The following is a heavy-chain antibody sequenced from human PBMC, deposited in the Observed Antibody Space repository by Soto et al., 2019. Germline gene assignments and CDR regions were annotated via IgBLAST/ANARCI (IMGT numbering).Heavy chain of an antibody. Sequence: QVQLVQSGAEVKKPGASVKVSCKVSGYIFTRYYIHWVRQAPGQGLEWMGIINPSGGSTSYTQKFQGRVTMARDTSTSTVYMELSSLTSEDTAVYYCARDMTPLGGMDVWGQGTTVTVSS. D-gene: IGHD3-10*01. CDR1: GYIFTRYY. V-gene: IGHV1-46*01. CDR2: INPSGGST. CDR3: ARDMTPLGGMDV. J-gene: IGHJ6*01.